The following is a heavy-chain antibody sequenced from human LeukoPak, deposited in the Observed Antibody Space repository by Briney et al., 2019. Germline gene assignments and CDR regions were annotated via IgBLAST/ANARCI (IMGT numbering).Heavy chain of an antibody. D-gene: IGHD2-21*02. CDR1: GYTFTRYY. J-gene: IGHJ4*02. Sequence: ASVKVSCEASGYTFTRYYIHWVRQTPGQGPEWMGWVATNSGATGYSQKFQGRVTMTRDTSITTAYMELRGLISDDTAVYYCAISVAVPATPNFDYWGQGTQVTVSS. CDR3: AISVAVPATPNFDY. V-gene: IGHV1-2*02. CDR2: VATNSGAT.